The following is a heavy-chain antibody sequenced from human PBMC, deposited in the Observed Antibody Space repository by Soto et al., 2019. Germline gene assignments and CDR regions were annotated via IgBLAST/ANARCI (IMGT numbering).Heavy chain of an antibody. CDR3: ARIKWGLDYYNGMDV. CDR1: GYSVSDYF. V-gene: IGHV1-2*02. CDR2: INPKTAAT. Sequence: HVQLVQSGAEVKKSGASVKVSCKASGYSVSDYFIQWVRQAPGQGLEWVAWINPKTAATNYAKKFQGRMSLTWDTSFSTAYMELTRLRPDDTAVYYCARIKWGLDYYNGMDVWGQGTTVTVSS. D-gene: IGHD1-26*01. J-gene: IGHJ6*02.